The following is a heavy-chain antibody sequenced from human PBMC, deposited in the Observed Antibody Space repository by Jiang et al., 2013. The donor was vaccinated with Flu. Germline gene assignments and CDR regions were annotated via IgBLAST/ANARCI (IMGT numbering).Heavy chain of an antibody. Sequence: QLLESGGGLVQPGGSLRVSCAASGFTFSTYAMSWVRQAPGKGLEWVSTISDTIGRTYYADSVKGRFTISRDNSKNTLYLQMNSVRVEDMALYYCAKDREESAVAGPFDHWGQGTLVTVSS. CDR2: ISDTIGRT. J-gene: IGHJ4*02. D-gene: IGHD6-19*01. CDR1: GFTFSTYA. CDR3: AKDREESAVAGPFDH. V-gene: IGHV3-23*01.